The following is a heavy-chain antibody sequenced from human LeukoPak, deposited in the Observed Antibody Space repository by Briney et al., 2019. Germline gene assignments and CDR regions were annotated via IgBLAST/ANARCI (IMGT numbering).Heavy chain of an antibody. CDR3: ARDKYCSGGSCYSVNDAFDI. Sequence: GASVKVSCKASGYTFTTYDINWVRQATGQGLEWMGWMNPNSGNTGYAQKFQGRVTITRNTSVSTAYMELSSLTSDDTAVYYCARDKYCSGGSCYSVNDAFDIWGQGTMVTVSS. CDR1: GYTFTTYD. J-gene: IGHJ3*02. D-gene: IGHD2-15*01. CDR2: MNPNSGNT. V-gene: IGHV1-8*03.